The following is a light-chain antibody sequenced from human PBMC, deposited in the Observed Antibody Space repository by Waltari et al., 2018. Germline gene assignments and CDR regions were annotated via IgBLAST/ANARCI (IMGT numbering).Light chain of an antibody. CDR2: EDN. CDR3: YSTDSSGDDRV. V-gene: IGLV3-10*01. CDR1: AVPRKY. Sequence: SYELTQPPSVSVSPGQTAMITCSGDAVPRKYVYWFQQRAGQAPVVVLYEDNKRPSGITERFSGSSTGKMATMTIAGAQVEDEADYDCYSTDSSGDDRVFGGGTRLTVL. J-gene: IGLJ3*02.